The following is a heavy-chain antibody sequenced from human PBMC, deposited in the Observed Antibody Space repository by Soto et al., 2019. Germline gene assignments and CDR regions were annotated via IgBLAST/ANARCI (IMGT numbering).Heavy chain of an antibody. J-gene: IGHJ6*02. CDR2: IHDGRST. D-gene: IGHD3-16*01. CDR1: GGSISSNNYY. CDR3: ARDRGPYVWGISCTYGMDV. V-gene: IGHV4-39*07. Sequence: PPETLSLTCKVSGGSISSNNYYWVWVRQLPGKGLEWVGYIHDGRSTHYDPSLKSRLRISVNTSKNEFSLQLRSVTAADTAVYFCARDRGPYVWGISCTYGMDVWGQGTLVTVSS.